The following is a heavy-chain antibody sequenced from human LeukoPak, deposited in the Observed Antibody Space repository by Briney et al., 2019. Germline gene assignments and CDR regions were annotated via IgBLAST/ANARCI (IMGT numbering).Heavy chain of an antibody. CDR3: ASLNIDGLPYWFDP. V-gene: IGHV1-24*01. CDR1: GYTLIELS. Sequence: ASVKVFCKVSGYTLIELSMHWVRQAPGKGLEWMGGFDPEDGETIYAQKFQGRVTMTEDTSTDTAYMELSSLRSEDTAVYYCASLNIDGLPYWFDPWGQGTLVTVSS. J-gene: IGHJ5*02. CDR2: FDPEDGET. D-gene: IGHD2/OR15-2a*01.